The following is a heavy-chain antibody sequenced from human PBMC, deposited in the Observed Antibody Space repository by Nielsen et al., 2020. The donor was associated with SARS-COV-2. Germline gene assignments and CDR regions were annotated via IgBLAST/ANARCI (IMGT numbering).Heavy chain of an antibody. CDR3: AREVRGRSY. CDR1: GFSFSYYA. D-gene: IGHD3-16*01. V-gene: IGHV3-33*01. J-gene: IGHJ4*02. CDR2: IWYDGSRE. Sequence: GESLKISCAASGFSFSYYAIHWVRQAPGKGLEWVAIIWYDGSREYYADSVKGRFTISRDNSKNTLYLQMNSLRAEDTAVYYCAREVRGRSYWGQGTLVTVSS.